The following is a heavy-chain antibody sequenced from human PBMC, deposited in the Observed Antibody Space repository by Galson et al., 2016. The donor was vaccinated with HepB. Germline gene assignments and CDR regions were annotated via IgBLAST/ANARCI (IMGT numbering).Heavy chain of an antibody. V-gene: IGHV3-30*18. CDR3: AKDRPYSSGWSGEIGS. D-gene: IGHD6-19*01. J-gene: IGHJ4*02. CDR2: ISSDGSNK. Sequence: SLRLSCAASRFTFSRYGMHWVRQAPGKGLEWVAVISSDGSNKYYADSLKGRFTISRDNSKNTLYLQMNSLRPEDTAVYYCAKDRPYSSGWSGEIGSWGQGTPVTVSS. CDR1: RFTFSRYG.